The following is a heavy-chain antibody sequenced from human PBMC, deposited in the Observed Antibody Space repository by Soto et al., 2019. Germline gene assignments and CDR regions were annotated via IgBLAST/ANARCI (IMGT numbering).Heavy chain of an antibody. V-gene: IGHV1-69*13. CDR1: GGTFSNFA. CDR2: IIPIFKTP. D-gene: IGHD3-16*01. Sequence: GASVKVSCKASGGTFSNFAITWVRQAPGQGLEYMGGIIPIFKTPNYAQKFQGRVRITADESTSTAYMELSSLRSEDTAVYYCARVQVMRRWSQFDYWGQGTLVTVSS. J-gene: IGHJ4*02. CDR3: ARVQVMRRWSQFDY.